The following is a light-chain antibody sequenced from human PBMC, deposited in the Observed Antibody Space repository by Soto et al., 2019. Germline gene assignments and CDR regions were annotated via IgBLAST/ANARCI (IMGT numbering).Light chain of an antibody. CDR2: RDT. CDR3: QSADSNGIHV. J-gene: IGLJ1*01. Sequence: ELTQPPSVSVSPGQTATITCSGDLLSKQYAYWYQRKPGQAPVLIIYRDTERPSGIPERFSASTSGTTVTLTISGVQAEDEGDYYCQSADSNGIHVFGTGTKVTVL. V-gene: IGLV3-25*02. CDR1: LLSKQY.